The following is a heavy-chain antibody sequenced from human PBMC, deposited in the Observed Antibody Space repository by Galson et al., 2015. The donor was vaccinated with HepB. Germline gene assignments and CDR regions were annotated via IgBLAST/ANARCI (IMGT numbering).Heavy chain of an antibody. J-gene: IGHJ4*02. CDR3: ARAENSRWQVFDS. CDR2: ISYAGSDK. Sequence: SLRLSCAASGFTFSSYTMHWVRQAPGKGLEWVALISYAGSDKNYADSVKGRFTISRDNSKKTLYLQMNSLRPEDTAVYYCARAENSRWQVFDSWGQRTLVTVSS. D-gene: IGHD6-13*01. V-gene: IGHV3-30*04. CDR1: GFTFSSYT.